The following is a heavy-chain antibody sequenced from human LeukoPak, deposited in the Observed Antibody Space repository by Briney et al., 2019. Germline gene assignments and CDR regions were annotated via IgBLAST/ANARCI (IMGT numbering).Heavy chain of an antibody. Sequence: SETLSLPCTVSGGSISRGGHYWAWIRQPPGKGLEWIGSIYYSGRTYYHPSLESRVTISVHTSQNQFSLRLTSVTAADAALYFCANYYDSRGHYLFDFWGQGTLVTVSS. CDR2: IYYSGRT. CDR3: ANYYDSRGHYLFDF. D-gene: IGHD3-22*01. CDR1: GGSISRGGHY. V-gene: IGHV4-39*01. J-gene: IGHJ4*02.